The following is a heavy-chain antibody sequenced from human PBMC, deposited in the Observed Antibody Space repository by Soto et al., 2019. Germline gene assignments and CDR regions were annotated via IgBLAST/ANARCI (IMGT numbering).Heavy chain of an antibody. V-gene: IGHV4-59*01. D-gene: IGHD3-16*01. J-gene: IGHJ5*02. CDR1: GGSISSYY. CDR3: ARDLITIQGHWAHPIHGANWFDP. CDR2: IYYSGST. Sequence: SETLSLTCTVSGGSISSYYWSWIRQPPGKGLEWIGYIYYSGSTNYNPSLKSRVTISVDTSKNQFSLKLSSVTAEDTAVYYCARDLITIQGHWAHPIHGANWFDPWGQGTLVTVSS.